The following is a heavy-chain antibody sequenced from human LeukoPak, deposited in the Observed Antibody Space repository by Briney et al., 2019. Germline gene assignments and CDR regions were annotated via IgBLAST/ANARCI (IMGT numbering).Heavy chain of an antibody. CDR1: GFTFSNYW. J-gene: IGHJ4*02. D-gene: IGHD2-15*01. CDR2: IYPGDSST. Sequence: GESLQISCQGSGFTFSNYWIAWVRQMPGKGLEWMGIIYPGDSSTRYNVSWQSQVTISADKSISTAYLQWRSLKASDTSIYYCAKLGYCSGDSCFSASHHWGQGTLVTVSS. V-gene: IGHV5-51*01. CDR3: AKLGYCSGDSCFSASHH.